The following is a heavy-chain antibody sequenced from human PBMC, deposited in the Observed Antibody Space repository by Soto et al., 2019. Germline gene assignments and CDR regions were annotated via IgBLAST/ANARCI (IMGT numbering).Heavy chain of an antibody. CDR2: IKQDGSEK. V-gene: IGHV3-7*01. CDR3: ARYPFLGWFDP. D-gene: IGHD2-21*01. Sequence: RLSCAASGFTFSSYLMSWVRQAPGKGLEWVANIKQDGSEKYYVDSVKGRFTISRDNAKNSLYLQMNSLSAEATAVYYFARYPFLGWFDPWGQGTLVTVSS. CDR1: GFTFSSYL. J-gene: IGHJ5*02.